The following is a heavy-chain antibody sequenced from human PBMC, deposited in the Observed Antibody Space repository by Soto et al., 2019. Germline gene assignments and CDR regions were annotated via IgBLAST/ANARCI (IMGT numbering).Heavy chain of an antibody. CDR1: GGTFSSYA. CDR3: ARGSYSSSWY. CDR2: IIPIFGTA. J-gene: IGHJ4*02. V-gene: IGHV1-69*12. D-gene: IGHD6-13*01. Sequence: QVQLVQSGAEVKKPGSSVKVSCQASGGTFSSYAISWVRQAPGQGLEWMGGIIPIFGTANYAQKFQGRVKMTAVESKSTAYMVLSSLRSDDTSVYYCARGSYSSSWYWGQGTLVTVSS.